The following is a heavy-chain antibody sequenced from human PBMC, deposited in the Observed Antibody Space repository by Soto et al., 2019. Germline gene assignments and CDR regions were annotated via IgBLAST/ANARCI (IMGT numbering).Heavy chain of an antibody. J-gene: IGHJ4*02. V-gene: IGHV3-23*01. CDR2: ISGSGGST. Sequence: HPGGSLRLSCAASGFTFSSYAMSWVRQAPGKGLEWVSAISGSGGSTYYADSVKGRFTISRDNSKNTLYLQMNSLRAEDTAVYYYAKEFIVATNSPTFDYWGKGTLVTVSS. CDR1: GFTFSSYA. D-gene: IGHD5-12*01. CDR3: AKEFIVATNSPTFDY.